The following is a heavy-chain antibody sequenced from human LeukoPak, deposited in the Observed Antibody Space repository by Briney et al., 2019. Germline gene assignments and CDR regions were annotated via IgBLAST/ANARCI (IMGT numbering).Heavy chain of an antibody. D-gene: IGHD1-26*01. J-gene: IGHJ3*02. CDR2: ITSSSSSI. CDR3: ARDPYRFAFDI. CDR1: GFTFSIYT. Sequence: GGSLRLSCVASGFTFSIYTMSWVRQAPGKGLEWVSSITSSSSSIYSADSVKGRLTISRDNAKNSLYLQMNSLRAEDTAVYYCARDPYRFAFDIWGQGTVVLVSS. V-gene: IGHV3-21*04.